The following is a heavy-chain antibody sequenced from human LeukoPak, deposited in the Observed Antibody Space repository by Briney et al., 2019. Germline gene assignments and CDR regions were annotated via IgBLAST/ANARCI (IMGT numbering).Heavy chain of an antibody. CDR2: FDPEDGET. CDR3: ARDGPIKYYYGMDV. J-gene: IGHJ6*02. D-gene: IGHD5-24*01. V-gene: IGHV1-24*01. CDR1: GYTLTELS. Sequence: ASVKVSCKVSGYTLTELSMHWVRQAPGKGLEWMGGFDPEDGETIYAQKFQGRVTMTEDTSTDTAYMELSSLRSDDTAVYYCARDGPIKYYYGMDVWGQGTTVTVPS.